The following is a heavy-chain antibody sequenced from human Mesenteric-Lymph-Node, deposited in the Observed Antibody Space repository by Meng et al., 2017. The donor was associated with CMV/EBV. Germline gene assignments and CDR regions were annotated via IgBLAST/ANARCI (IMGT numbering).Heavy chain of an antibody. CDR3: AKDYPYSYGRLGYGMDV. Sequence: SLKISCAASGFTFDDYAMHWVRQAPGKGLEWVSGISWNSGSIGYADSVKGRFTISRDNSKNTVYLQMNSLRVEDTAVYYCAKDYPYSYGRLGYGMDVWGQGTTVTVSS. D-gene: IGHD5-18*01. J-gene: IGHJ6*02. V-gene: IGHV3-9*01. CDR1: GFTFDDYA. CDR2: ISWNSGSI.